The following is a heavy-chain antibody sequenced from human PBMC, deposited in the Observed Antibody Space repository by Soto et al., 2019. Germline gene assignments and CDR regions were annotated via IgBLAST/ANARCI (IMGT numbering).Heavy chain of an antibody. D-gene: IGHD3-10*01. Sequence: QVQLVESGGGVVQPGRSLRLSCAASGFTFSSYAMHWVRQAPGKGLEWVAVISYDGSNKYYADSVKGRFTISRDNSKNTLYLQMNSLRAEDTAVYYCARPHYYGSGSYYNYYYYYGMDVWGQATTVTVSS. CDR2: ISYDGSNK. CDR1: GFTFSSYA. J-gene: IGHJ6*02. CDR3: ARPHYYGSGSYYNYYYYYGMDV. V-gene: IGHV3-30-3*01.